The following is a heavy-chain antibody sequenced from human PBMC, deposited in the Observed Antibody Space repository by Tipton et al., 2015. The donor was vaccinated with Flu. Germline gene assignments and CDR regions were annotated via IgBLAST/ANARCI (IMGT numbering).Heavy chain of an antibody. Sequence: TLSLTCTVSGYSISSGYYWGWIRQPPGKGLEWIGSVYHRGNTYYNLSLKSRVTISVDTSKNQFSLKLSSVTAADTAVYYCARGPNGGRGSGSYNLYYYYYYMDVWGKGTTVTVSS. CDR3: ARGPNGGRGSGSYNLYYYYYYMDV. CDR1: GYSISSGYY. D-gene: IGHD3-10*01. CDR2: VYHRGNT. V-gene: IGHV4-38-2*02. J-gene: IGHJ6*03.